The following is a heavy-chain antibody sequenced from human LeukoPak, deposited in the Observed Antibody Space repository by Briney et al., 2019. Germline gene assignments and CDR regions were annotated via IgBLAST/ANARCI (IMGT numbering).Heavy chain of an antibody. V-gene: IGHV4-4*07. J-gene: IGHJ3*02. Sequence: SETLSLTCIVSGGSISSYYWSWIRQPAGKGLEWIGRIYTSGSTNYNPSLKSRVTMSVDTSKNQFSLKLSSVTAADTAVYYCARAVYYYDSSGYWGLDAFDIWGQGTMVTVSS. D-gene: IGHD3-22*01. CDR1: GGSISSYY. CDR2: IYTSGST. CDR3: ARAVYYYDSSGYWGLDAFDI.